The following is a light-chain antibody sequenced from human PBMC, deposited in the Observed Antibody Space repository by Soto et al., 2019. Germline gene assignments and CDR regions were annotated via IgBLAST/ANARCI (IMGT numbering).Light chain of an antibody. J-gene: IGKJ2*01. Sequence: DIQMTQSPSSLSASVGDRVTLTCQASQDISIYLNWYQQKPGTAPKLLIYDASDLETGVPSRFSGSGSETDFTLTISSLQPEDIATYYCQQYDNLPYTFGQGTKLEIK. CDR1: QDISIY. V-gene: IGKV1-33*01. CDR2: DAS. CDR3: QQYDNLPYT.